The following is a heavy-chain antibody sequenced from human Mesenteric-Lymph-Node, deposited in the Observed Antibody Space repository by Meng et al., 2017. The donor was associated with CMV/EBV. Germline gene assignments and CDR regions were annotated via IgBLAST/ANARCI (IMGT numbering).Heavy chain of an antibody. CDR3: ASLSMVRGVIPSGDV. V-gene: IGHV4-39*07. CDR2: MYYSGST. CDR1: GGSVSGGSHY. D-gene: IGHD3-10*01. Sequence: SETLSLTCNVSGGSVSGGSHYWTWIRQPPGKGLEWIGSMYYSGSTYYNPSLKSRVTLSLDTSKNQFSLKLSSVTAADTAVYYCASLSMVRGVIPSGDVWGQGTTVTVSS. J-gene: IGHJ6*02.